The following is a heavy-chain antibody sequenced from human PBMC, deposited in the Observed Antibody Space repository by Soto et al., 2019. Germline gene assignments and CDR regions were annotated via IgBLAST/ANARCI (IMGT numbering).Heavy chain of an antibody. J-gene: IGHJ3*02. CDR1: GFTFSSYA. V-gene: IGHV3-30-3*01. CDR3: ASPTIRDHSAFDI. Sequence: QVQLVESGGGVVQPGRSLRLSCAASGFTFSSYAMHWVRQAPGKGLEWVAVISSDGSKKYYADSGKGRFTIFRDNSKSTLYLQMSSLRPADTAVYYCASPTIRDHSAFDIWGQGTMVTVSS. D-gene: IGHD5-18*01. CDR2: ISSDGSKK.